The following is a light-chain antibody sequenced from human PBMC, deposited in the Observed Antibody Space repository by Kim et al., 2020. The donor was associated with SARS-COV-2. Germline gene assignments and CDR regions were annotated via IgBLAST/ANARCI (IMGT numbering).Light chain of an antibody. CDR1: QSIGNW. V-gene: IGKV1-5*03. J-gene: IGKJ4*01. Sequence: DIQMTQSPSTLSASVGDRVTITCRASQSIGNWLAWYQQKPGKTPNLLAYEASTLESGVPTRFSGSGSGTEFTLTISSLQPDDFATYYCQQYNTYPLTFGGGTKVDIK. CDR2: EAS. CDR3: QQYNTYPLT.